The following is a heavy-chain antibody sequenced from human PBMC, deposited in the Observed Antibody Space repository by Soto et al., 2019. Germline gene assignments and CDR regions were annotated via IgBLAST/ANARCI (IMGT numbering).Heavy chain of an antibody. CDR2: ISYDGSNK. J-gene: IGHJ4*02. D-gene: IGHD6-13*01. V-gene: IGHV3-30-3*01. CDR1: SNYK. CDR3: ARGAVYSSRFQNDY. Sequence: SNYKKHWVRQAPGKGLEWVAVISYDGSNKYYADSVKGRFTISRDNSKNTLYLQMNSLRAEDTAVYYCARGAVYSSRFQNDYWGQGTLITVS.